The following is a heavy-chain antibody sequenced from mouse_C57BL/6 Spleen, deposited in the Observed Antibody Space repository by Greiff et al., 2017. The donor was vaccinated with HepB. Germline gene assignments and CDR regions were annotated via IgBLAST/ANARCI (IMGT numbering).Heavy chain of an antibody. J-gene: IGHJ3*01. CDR2: ISSGSSTI. CDR1: GFTFSDYG. Sequence: EVKLVESGGGLVKPGGSLKLSCAASGFTFSDYGMHWVRQAPEKGLEWVAYISSGSSTIYYADTVKGRFTISRDNAKNTLFLQMTSLRSEDTAMYYCARDSSGYEGFAYWGQGTLVTVSA. CDR3: ARDSSGYEGFAY. D-gene: IGHD3-2*02. V-gene: IGHV5-17*01.